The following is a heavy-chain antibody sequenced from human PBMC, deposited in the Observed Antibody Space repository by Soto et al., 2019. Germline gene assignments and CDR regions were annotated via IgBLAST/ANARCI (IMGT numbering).Heavy chain of an antibody. V-gene: IGHV1-58*02. J-gene: IGHJ6*02. D-gene: IGHD6-13*01. CDR3: AAGGPAAGIWYYYYGMDV. CDR2: IVVGSGNT. Sequence: SVKVSCKASGGTFSSYAISWVRQARGQRLEWIGWIVVGSGNTNYAQKFQERVTITRDMSTSTAYMELSSLRSEDTAVYYCAAGGPAAGIWYYYYGMDVWGQGTTVTVSS. CDR1: GGTFSSYA.